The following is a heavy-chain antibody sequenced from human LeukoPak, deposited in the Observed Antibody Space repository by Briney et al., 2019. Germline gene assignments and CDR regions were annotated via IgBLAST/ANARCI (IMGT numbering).Heavy chain of an antibody. CDR3: ARAGELDHYYYYGMDV. J-gene: IGHJ6*02. V-gene: IGHV1-18*01. CDR2: ISAYNGNT. Sequence: ASVKVSCKASGYTFTSYGISWVRQAPGQGLEWMGWISAYNGNTNYAQKLQGRVAMTTDTSTSTAYMELRSLRSDDTAVYYCARAGELDHYYYYGMDVWGQGTTVTVSS. D-gene: IGHD1-1*01. CDR1: GYTFTSYG.